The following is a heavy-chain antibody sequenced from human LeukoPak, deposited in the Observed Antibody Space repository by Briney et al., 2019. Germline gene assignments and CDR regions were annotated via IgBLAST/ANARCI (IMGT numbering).Heavy chain of an antibody. D-gene: IGHD1-1*01. CDR1: GFSLSTSGVG. CDR2: IYWNDDK. CDR3: AHSSANDWNGWYFDY. Sequence: SGPTLVKPTQTLTLTCTFSGFSLSTSGVGVGWIRQSPGKALEWLALIYWNDDKRYSPSLKSRLTITKDTSKNQVVLTMTNMDPVDTATYYCAHSSANDWNGWYFDYWGQGTLVTVSS. V-gene: IGHV2-5*01. J-gene: IGHJ4*02.